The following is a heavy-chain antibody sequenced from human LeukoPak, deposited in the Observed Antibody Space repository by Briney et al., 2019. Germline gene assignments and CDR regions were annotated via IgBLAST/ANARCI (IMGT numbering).Heavy chain of an antibody. D-gene: IGHD3-16*01. V-gene: IGHV3-23*01. CDR3: AKDVYYDYVWGSPMYYFDY. CDR1: GFSFGSYA. J-gene: IGHJ4*02. Sequence: GSLRLSCAASGFSFGSYAMSWVRQAAGKGLEWVSEICGSVSGSGDCTYYADSVKGRFTISRDNSKNTLYLQMNSLRAEDTAVYYCAKDVYYDYVWGSPMYYFDYWGQGTLVTVSS. CDR2: ICGSVSGSGDCT.